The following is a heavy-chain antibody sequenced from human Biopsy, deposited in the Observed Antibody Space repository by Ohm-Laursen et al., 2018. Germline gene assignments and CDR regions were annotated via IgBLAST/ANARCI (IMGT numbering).Heavy chain of an antibody. CDR2: IFYTGGF. CDR1: GGSISGYH. CDR3: ARDSRGGHLNTTLITEKNLDS. Sequence: SDTLSLTCTVSGGSISGYHWSWIRKSPGKGLEWLAYIFYTGGFISNPSLNGRATMSLDTSKNQFSLKLNSVTAADTAVYFCARDSRGGHLNTTLITEKNLDSWGQGILVTVSS. V-gene: IGHV4-59*01. J-gene: IGHJ4*02. D-gene: IGHD3-16*01.